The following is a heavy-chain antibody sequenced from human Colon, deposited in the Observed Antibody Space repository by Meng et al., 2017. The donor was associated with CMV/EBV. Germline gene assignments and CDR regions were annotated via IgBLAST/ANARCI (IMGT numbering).Heavy chain of an antibody. CDR2: ISPNNGDT. J-gene: IGHJ2*01. D-gene: IGHD4-23*01. CDR1: GYTFTAYY. CDR3: ATGGNSPYWLLDH. V-gene: IGHV1-2*06. Sequence: QVQLVQSGAEVKKPGASVKVSCKASGYTFTAYYLQWVRQAPGQGLQWMGQISPNNGDTNYAQNFQGRVTMTRDTSISTAYMELSSLRSDDTAVYYCATGGNSPYWLLDHWGRGTLVTVSS.